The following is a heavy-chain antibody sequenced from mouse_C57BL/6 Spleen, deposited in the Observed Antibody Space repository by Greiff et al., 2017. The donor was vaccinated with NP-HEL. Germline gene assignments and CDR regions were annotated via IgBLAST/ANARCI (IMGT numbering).Heavy chain of an antibody. D-gene: IGHD1-1*01. J-gene: IGHJ1*03. CDR1: GYTFTSYW. CDR3: ARPSTVVEEGYWYFDV. CDR2: IDPSDSET. Sequence: QVQLQQPGAELVRPGSSVKLSCKASGYTFTSYWMHWVKQRPIQGLEWIGNIDPSDSETHYNQKFKDKATLTVDKSSSTAYMQLSSLTSEDSAVYYCARPSTVVEEGYWYFDVWGTGTTVTVSS. V-gene: IGHV1-52*01.